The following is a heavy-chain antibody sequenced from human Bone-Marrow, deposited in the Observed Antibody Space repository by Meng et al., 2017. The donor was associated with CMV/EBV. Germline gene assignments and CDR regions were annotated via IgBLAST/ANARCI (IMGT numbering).Heavy chain of an antibody. D-gene: IGHD4-17*01. V-gene: IGHV3-21*01. Sequence: GESLKISCAASGFTFSSYSMNWVRQAPGKGLEWVSSISSSSSYIYYADSVKGRFTISRDNAKNSLYLQMNSLRAEDTAVYYCARDDGLGDHHYWGQGTLVTVSS. J-gene: IGHJ4*02. CDR1: GFTFSSYS. CDR3: ARDDGLGDHHY. CDR2: ISSSSSYI.